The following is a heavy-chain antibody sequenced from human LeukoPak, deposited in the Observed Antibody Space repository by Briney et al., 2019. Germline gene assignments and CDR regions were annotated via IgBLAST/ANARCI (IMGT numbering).Heavy chain of an antibody. CDR1: GFTFRNYS. CDR3: ARDVYTNGLNYFDY. Sequence: GRSLRLSCAASGFTFRNYSINWVRQAPGKGLEWVSSISKSGSYIYYADSVKGRFTISRDNAKNSLHLQMNSLRAEDTAVYYCARDVYTNGLNYFDYWGQGTLVTVSS. CDR2: ISKSGSYI. J-gene: IGHJ4*02. D-gene: IGHD5-18*01. V-gene: IGHV3-21*06.